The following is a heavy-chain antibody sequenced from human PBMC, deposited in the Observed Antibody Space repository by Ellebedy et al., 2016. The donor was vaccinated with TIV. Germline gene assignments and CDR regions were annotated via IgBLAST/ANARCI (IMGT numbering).Heavy chain of an antibody. CDR3: ARGGSSGWYFILDY. D-gene: IGHD6-19*01. J-gene: IGHJ4*02. CDR2: INPNSGGT. CDR1: GGTFSSYA. V-gene: IGHV1-2*04. Sequence: AASVKVSCKASGGTFSSYAISWVRKAPGQGLEWMGWINPNSGGTNYAQKFQGWVTMTRDTSISTAYMELSRLRSDDTAVDSCARGGSSGWYFILDYWGQGTLVTVSS.